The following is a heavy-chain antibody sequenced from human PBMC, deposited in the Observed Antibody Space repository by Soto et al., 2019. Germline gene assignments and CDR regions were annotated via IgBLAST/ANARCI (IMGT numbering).Heavy chain of an antibody. V-gene: IGHV3-30*18. CDR3: AKLEGSVPVDGDWCDP. Sequence: QVQLVESGGGVVQPGRSLRLSCAASGFSFSSHGMHWVRQAPGRGLEWVAVISHDGSFKSYADSLRGRFTVSRDNSTNTLYLQIHSLSPEETAVYYCAKLEGSVPVDGDWCDPWGQGTRVTVSS. CDR2: ISHDGSFK. D-gene: IGHD6-19*01. CDR1: GFSFSSHG. J-gene: IGHJ5*02.